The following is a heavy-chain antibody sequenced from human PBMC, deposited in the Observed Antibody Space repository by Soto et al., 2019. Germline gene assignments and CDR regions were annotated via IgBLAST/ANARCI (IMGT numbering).Heavy chain of an antibody. Sequence: QITLKESGPTLVKPTQTLTLTCSFSGLSLSTSGEAVGWIRQPPGKALEWLALIYWDDDKLFNPTLKTRLTITKDTSKNQVVLTLTNMDPVDTATYSCVHYVSPSPAGWFDPWGQGILVTVSS. D-gene: IGHD3-10*02. V-gene: IGHV2-5*02. J-gene: IGHJ5*02. CDR3: VHYVSPSPAGWFDP. CDR1: GLSLSTSGEA. CDR2: IYWDDDK.